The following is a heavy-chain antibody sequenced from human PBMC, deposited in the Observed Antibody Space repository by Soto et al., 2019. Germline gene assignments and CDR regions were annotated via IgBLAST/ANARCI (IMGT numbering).Heavy chain of an antibody. CDR1: GFTFSTYW. V-gene: IGHV3-74*01. CDR2: INDDATKK. D-gene: IGHD4-17*01. Sequence: EVQLVESGGGLVQSGGSLRLSCAASGFTFSTYWMHWVRQAPGTGPVWVSRINDDATKKWYADSVKGRLTISSDNAKNTLYLQMNSLRAEATAVYYCATECTDSGCRYFDSWGQGTLVTVSP. J-gene: IGHJ4*02. CDR3: ATECTDSGCRYFDS.